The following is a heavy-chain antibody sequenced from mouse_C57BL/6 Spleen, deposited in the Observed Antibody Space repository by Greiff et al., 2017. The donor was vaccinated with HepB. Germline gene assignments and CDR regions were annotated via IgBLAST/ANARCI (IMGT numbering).Heavy chain of an antibody. CDR1: GYTFTSYW. J-gene: IGHJ3*01. Sequence: VKLVESGAELVKPGASVKVSCKASGYTFTSYWMHWVKQRPGQGLEWIGRIHPSDSDTNYNQKFKGKATLTVDKSSSTAYMQLSSLTSEDSAVYYCASPLITTVVPFAYWGQGTLVTVSA. CDR2: IHPSDSDT. V-gene: IGHV1-74*01. D-gene: IGHD1-1*01. CDR3: ASPLITTVVPFAY.